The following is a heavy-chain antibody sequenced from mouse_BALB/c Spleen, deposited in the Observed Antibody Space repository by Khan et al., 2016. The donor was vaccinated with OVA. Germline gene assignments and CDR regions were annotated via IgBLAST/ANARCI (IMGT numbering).Heavy chain of an antibody. J-gene: IGHJ2*01. CDR2: IYPGTDNT. D-gene: IGHD3-2*02. CDR3: AREEALYYFDY. Sequence: QIQLVQSGAELVRPGASVKLSCKTSGYIFTSYWIHWVKQRSGQGLEWIARIYPGTDNTYYNEKLKDRATLTADRSSSTAYMQLSSLKSEDSAVYFCAREEALYYFDYWGQGTTLTVSS. V-gene: IGHV1S132*01. CDR1: GYIFTSYW.